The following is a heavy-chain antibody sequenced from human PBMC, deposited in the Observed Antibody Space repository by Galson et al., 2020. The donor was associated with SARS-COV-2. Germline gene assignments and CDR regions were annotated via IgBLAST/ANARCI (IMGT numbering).Heavy chain of an antibody. CDR1: GFTFTTYA. CDR3: ARVRYYYGMDV. CDR2: INTHTGNP. J-gene: IGHJ6*02. V-gene: IGHV7-4-1*02. D-gene: IGHD4-17*01. Sequence: ASVKVPCKASGFTFTTYAMNWVRQAPGRGLEWMGWINTHTGNPAYAQGFTGRFVFSLDTSVSTAYLQISSLKAEDTAVYYCARVRYYYGMDVWGQGTTVTVSS.